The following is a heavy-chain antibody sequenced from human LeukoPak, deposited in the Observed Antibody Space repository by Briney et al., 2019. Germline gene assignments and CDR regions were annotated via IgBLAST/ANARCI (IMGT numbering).Heavy chain of an antibody. CDR3: ARGQWLRGSNWFDP. J-gene: IGHJ5*02. Sequence: PSETLSLTCAVYGGSFSGYYWSWIRQPPGKGLEWIGYIYYSGSTNYNPSLKSRVTISVDTSKNQFSLKLSSVTAADTAVYYCARGQWLRGSNWFDPWGQGTLVTVSS. D-gene: IGHD5-12*01. CDR2: IYYSGST. V-gene: IGHV4-59*01. CDR1: GGSFSGYY.